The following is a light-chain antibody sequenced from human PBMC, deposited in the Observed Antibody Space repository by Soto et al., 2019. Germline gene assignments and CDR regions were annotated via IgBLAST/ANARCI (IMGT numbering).Light chain of an antibody. CDR1: QSVSSSY. Sequence: EIVLTQSPGTLSLSPGERATLSCRASQSVSSSYLAWYQQKPGQAPRLLMYGASSRATGVPDRFSGSGSGTDFTLTISRLEPEDFAMYYCLQSGSSPRTFGQGTKVEIK. CDR2: GAS. CDR3: LQSGSSPRT. V-gene: IGKV3-20*01. J-gene: IGKJ1*01.